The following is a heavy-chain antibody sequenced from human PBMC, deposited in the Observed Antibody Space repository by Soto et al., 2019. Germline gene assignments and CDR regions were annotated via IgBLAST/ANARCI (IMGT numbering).Heavy chain of an antibody. J-gene: IGHJ6*02. CDR3: ARVGWAHHYGEYKGGLGYYGMDV. V-gene: IGHV4-30-4*01. CDR1: GGSISSGDYY. D-gene: IGHD4-17*01. Sequence: SETLSLTCTVSGGSISSGDYYWSWIRQPPGKGLEWIGYIYYSGSTYYNPSLKSRVTISVDTSKNQFSLKLSSVTAADTAVYYCARVGWAHHYGEYKGGLGYYGMDVWGQGTTVTVSS. CDR2: IYYSGST.